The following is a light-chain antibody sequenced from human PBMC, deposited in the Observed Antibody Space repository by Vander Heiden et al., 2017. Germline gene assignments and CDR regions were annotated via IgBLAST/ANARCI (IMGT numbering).Light chain of an antibody. CDR1: QSISSY. CDR2: AAS. J-gene: IGKJ1*01. Sequence: VNWMTPSPSLLSASTGDRVTISCRMSQSISSYLTWYQQKPGKAPELLIYAASTLQSGVPSRFSGSGSGTDFTLTISSLQSEDFATYYCQQYYSFPRTFGQGTKVEIK. V-gene: IGKV1D-8*01. CDR3: QQYYSFPRT.